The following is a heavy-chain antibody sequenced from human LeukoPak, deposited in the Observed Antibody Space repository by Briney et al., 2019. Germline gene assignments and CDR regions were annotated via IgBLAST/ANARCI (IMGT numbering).Heavy chain of an antibody. CDR3: ARMEIYCSGGSCYQYYYYYGMDV. CDR1: GFTFSGYW. CDR2: IKQDGSEK. V-gene: IGHV3-7*03. J-gene: IGHJ6*02. D-gene: IGHD2-15*01. Sequence: GGSLRLSCAASGFTFSGYWMSWVRQAPGKGLEWVANIKQDGSEKSYVDSVKGRFTISRDNAKNSLYLHLNSLRPEDTAVYYCARMEIYCSGGSCYQYYYYYGMDVWGQGTTVTVSS.